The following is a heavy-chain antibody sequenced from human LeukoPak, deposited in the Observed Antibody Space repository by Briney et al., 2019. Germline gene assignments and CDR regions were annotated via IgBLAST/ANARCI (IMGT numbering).Heavy chain of an antibody. D-gene: IGHD5-12*01. CDR3: VKDRGGYVKYKTFES. J-gene: IGHJ4*02. CDR1: GFPFRDYW. Sequence: PGGSLRLSCAASGFPFRDYWMSWVRQAPGKGLEWVANIKHDGSEKYYMASVKGRFTISKDIPKNSLYLQMNSLRTEDTAVYSCVKDRGGYVKYKTFESWGPGTLVTVSS. V-gene: IGHV3-7*01. CDR2: IKHDGSEK.